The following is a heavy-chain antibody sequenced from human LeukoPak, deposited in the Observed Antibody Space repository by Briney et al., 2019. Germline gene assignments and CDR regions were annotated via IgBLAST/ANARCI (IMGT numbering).Heavy chain of an antibody. D-gene: IGHD1-26*01. CDR3: AKGSIVGATSYYYIDV. CDR2: ISGSGGST. V-gene: IGHV3-23*01. J-gene: IGHJ6*03. Sequence: GGSLRLSCAASGFTFSSYAMSWVRQAPGKGLEWVSAISGSGGSTYYADSVKGRFTISRDNSKNTLYLQMNSLRAEDTAVYHCAKGSIVGATSYYYIDVWGKGTTVTISS. CDR1: GFTFSSYA.